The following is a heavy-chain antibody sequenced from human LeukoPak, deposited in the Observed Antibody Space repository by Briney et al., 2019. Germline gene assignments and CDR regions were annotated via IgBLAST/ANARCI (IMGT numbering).Heavy chain of an antibody. CDR3: ARRRIFGVVIINYYFDY. V-gene: IGHV4-34*01. CDR1: GGPFSGYY. CDR2: INHSGST. J-gene: IGHJ4*02. Sequence: PSETLSLTCAVYGGPFSGYYWSWIRQPPGKGLEWIGEINHSGSTNYNPPLKSRVNLSVDTSKNQFSLKLSSVTAADTAVYYCARRRIFGVVIINYYFDYWGQGTLVTVSS. D-gene: IGHD3-3*01.